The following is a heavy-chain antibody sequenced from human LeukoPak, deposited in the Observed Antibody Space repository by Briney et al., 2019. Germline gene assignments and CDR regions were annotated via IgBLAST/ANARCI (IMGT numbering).Heavy chain of an antibody. CDR3: AKAEEGRQQWLVEGAFDY. D-gene: IGHD6-19*01. J-gene: IGHJ4*02. V-gene: IGHV3-30*02. CDR2: IRYDGSNK. CDR1: GFTFSSYG. Sequence: GGSLRLSCAASGFTFSSYGMHWVRQAPGKGLEGVAFIRYDGSNKYYADSVKGRFTISRDNSKNTLYLQMNSLRAEDTAVYYCAKAEEGRQQWLVEGAFDYWGQGTLVTVSS.